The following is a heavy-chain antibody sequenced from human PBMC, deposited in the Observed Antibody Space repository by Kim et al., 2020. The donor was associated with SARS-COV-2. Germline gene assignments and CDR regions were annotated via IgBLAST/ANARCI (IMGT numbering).Heavy chain of an antibody. Sequence: GGSLRLSCAASGFTFSSYAMSWVRQAPGKGLEWVSGISGSGGSTYYADSVKGRFTISRDNSKNTLYLQMNSLRAEDTAVYYCAKSSASGSYMSDWYFDLWGRGTLVTVSS. CDR3: AKSSASGSYMSDWYFDL. J-gene: IGHJ2*01. D-gene: IGHD3-10*01. V-gene: IGHV3-23*01. CDR1: GFTFSSYA. CDR2: ISGSGGST.